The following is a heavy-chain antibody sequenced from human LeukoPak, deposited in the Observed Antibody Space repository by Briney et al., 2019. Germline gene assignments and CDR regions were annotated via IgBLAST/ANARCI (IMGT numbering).Heavy chain of an antibody. V-gene: IGHV1-18*01. Sequence: ASVKVSCKASGYTFTSYGISWVRQAPGQGLEWMGWISAYNGNTNYAQKLQGRVTMTRNTSISTAYMELSSLRSEDTAVYYCARVGHIEVRGVIGGLRPYYYYYGMDVWGQGTTVTVSS. CDR1: GYTFTSYG. J-gene: IGHJ6*02. CDR2: ISAYNGNT. D-gene: IGHD3-10*01. CDR3: ARVGHIEVRGVIGGLRPYYYYYGMDV.